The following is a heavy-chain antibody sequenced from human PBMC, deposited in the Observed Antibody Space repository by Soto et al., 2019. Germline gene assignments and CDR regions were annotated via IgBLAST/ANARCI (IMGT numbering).Heavy chain of an antibody. CDR3: ARDADLLITIFGYMDV. J-gene: IGHJ6*03. Sequence: GGSLRLSCAASGFTFSDYYMSWIRQAPGKGLEWVSYISSSGSTIYYADSVKGRFTISRDNAKNSLYLQMNSLRAEDTAVYYCARDADLLITIFGYMDVWGKGTTVTVSS. V-gene: IGHV3-11*01. CDR2: ISSSGSTI. CDR1: GFTFSDYY. D-gene: IGHD3-3*01.